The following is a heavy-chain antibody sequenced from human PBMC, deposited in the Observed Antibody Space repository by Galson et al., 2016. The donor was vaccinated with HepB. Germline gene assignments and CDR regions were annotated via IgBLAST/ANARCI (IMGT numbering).Heavy chain of an antibody. CDR3: VRGSNNWYGIDY. CDR1: GFTFSSYD. Sequence: SLRLSCAASGFTFSSYDMHWVRQATGKGLEWVSTIGTAGDTYYPGSVKGRFTLSRENAKNSLYLQMNSLRAGDTAVYYCVRGSNNWYGIDYWGQGTLVTVSS. V-gene: IGHV3-13*01. J-gene: IGHJ4*02. CDR2: IGTAGDT. D-gene: IGHD5-24*01.